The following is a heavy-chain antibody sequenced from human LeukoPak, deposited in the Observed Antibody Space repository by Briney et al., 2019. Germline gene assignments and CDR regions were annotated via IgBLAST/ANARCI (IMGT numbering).Heavy chain of an antibody. CDR2: ISLTGET. V-gene: IGHV4-4*02. CDR1: GGSISSTNW. J-gene: IGHJ4*01. D-gene: IGHD1-26*01. CDR3: SRESGAFCPFGY. Sequence: SETLSLTCGVSGGSISSTNWWGWVHQPPGRGLEWIGEISLTGETNYNPSLNGRVTMSLDKSRNQLSLSLTSVTAADTAIYYCSRESGAFCPFGYWGHGTLVVVPP.